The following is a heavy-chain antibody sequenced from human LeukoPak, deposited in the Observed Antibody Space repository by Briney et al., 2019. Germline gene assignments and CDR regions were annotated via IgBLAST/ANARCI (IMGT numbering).Heavy chain of an antibody. J-gene: IGHJ4*02. D-gene: IGHD2-2*02. CDR3: AKGYCSSTSCYTAPHY. V-gene: IGHV3-23*01. CDR1: GFTFSSYA. CDR2: ISGSGGST. Sequence: GGSLRFSCAASGFTFSSYAMSWVRQAPGKGLELVSTISGSGGSTNYADSVKGRFTISRDNSKNTLYLQMNGLRAEDAAAYYCAKGYCSSTSCYTAPHYWGQGTLVTVSS.